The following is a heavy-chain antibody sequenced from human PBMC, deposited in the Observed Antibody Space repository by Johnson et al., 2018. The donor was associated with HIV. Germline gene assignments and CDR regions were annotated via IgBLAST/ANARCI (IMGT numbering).Heavy chain of an antibody. V-gene: IGHV3-7*03. J-gene: IGHJ3*02. CDR3: ARDDCTAGICYNAFDI. CDR2: IKQDGSEK. Sequence: VQLVESGGGLVKPGGSLRLSCAASGFSFTDAWMSWVRQAPGKGLEWVANIKQDGSEKYYVDSVKGRFAISRDNAKNSLYLQINSLRAEDTAVYYCARDDCTAGICYNAFDIWGQGTMVTVSS. D-gene: IGHD2-8*02. CDR1: GFSFTDAW.